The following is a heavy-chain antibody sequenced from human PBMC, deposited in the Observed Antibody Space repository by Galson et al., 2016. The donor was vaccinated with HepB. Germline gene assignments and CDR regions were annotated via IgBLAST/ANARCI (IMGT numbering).Heavy chain of an antibody. CDR1: GFTFSIYA. CDR3: ARYSDSWAPFDY. V-gene: IGHV3-23*01. D-gene: IGHD6-13*01. CDR2: ISGSGANT. Sequence: SLRLSCAASGFTFSIYAMSWVRQAPGKGLEWVSAISGSGANTYYANAVKGRFTISRDNSNNTLYLQVNSLRAEDTALYFCARYSDSWAPFDYWGQGSLVTVSS. J-gene: IGHJ4*02.